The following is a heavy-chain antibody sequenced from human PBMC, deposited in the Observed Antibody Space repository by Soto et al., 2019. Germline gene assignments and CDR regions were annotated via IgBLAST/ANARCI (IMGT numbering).Heavy chain of an antibody. J-gene: IGHJ6*03. CDR3: ARSPGGDFDYYYYMDV. V-gene: IGHV4-31*03. D-gene: IGHD3-16*01. Sequence: QVQLQESGPGLVKPSQTLSLTCTVSGGSISSGGYYWSWIRQHPGKGLEWIGYIYYSGSTYYNPSLMSRVTISVDTSKNQFSLKLSSVTAADTAVYYCARSPGGDFDYYYYMDVWGKGTTVTVSS. CDR2: IYYSGST. CDR1: GGSISSGGYY.